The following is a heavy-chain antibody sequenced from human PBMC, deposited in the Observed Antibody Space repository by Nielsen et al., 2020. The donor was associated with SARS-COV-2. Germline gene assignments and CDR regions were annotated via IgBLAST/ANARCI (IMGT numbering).Heavy chain of an antibody. Sequence: SETLSLTCAVSGGSISSSNWWSWVRQPPGKGLEWIGEIYHSGSTNYNPSLKSRVTISVDKSKNQFSLKLSSVTAADTAVYYCVLTSDIALSRAAFDIWGQGTMVTVSS. V-gene: IGHV4-4*02. CDR2: IYHSGST. D-gene: IGHD2-15*01. CDR1: GGSISSSNW. J-gene: IGHJ3*02. CDR3: VLTSDIALSRAAFDI.